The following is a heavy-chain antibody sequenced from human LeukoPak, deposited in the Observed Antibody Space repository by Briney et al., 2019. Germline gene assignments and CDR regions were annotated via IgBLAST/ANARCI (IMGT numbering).Heavy chain of an antibody. CDR1: GGSFSGYY. CDR3: ASIIVGARGAGNDAFDI. D-gene: IGHD1-26*01. V-gene: IGHV4-34*01. Sequence: SETLSLTCAVYGGSFSGYYWSWIRQPPGKGLEWIGEINHSGSTNYNPSLKSRVTISVDTSKNQFSLKLSSMTAADTAVYYCASIIVGARGAGNDAFDIWGQGTMVTVSS. J-gene: IGHJ3*02. CDR2: INHSGST.